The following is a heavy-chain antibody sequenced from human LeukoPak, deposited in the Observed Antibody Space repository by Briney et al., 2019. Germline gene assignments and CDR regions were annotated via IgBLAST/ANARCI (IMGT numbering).Heavy chain of an antibody. CDR2: IIPIFGTA. CDR1: GYTFTSLA. D-gene: IGHD5-18*01. V-gene: IGHV1-69*13. CDR3: ARGIGYGNFDY. Sequence: ASVKVSCKASGYTFTSLAISWVRQAPGQGLEWMGGIIPIFGTANYAQKFQGRVTITADESTSTAYMELSSLRSEDTAVYYCARGIGYGNFDYWGQGTLVTVSS. J-gene: IGHJ4*02.